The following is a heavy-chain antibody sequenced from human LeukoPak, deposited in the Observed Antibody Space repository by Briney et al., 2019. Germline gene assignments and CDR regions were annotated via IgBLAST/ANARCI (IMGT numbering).Heavy chain of an antibody. V-gene: IGHV4-30-2*01. D-gene: IGHD3-22*01. Sequence: SETLSLTCAVSGGSISSGGYSWSWIRQPPGKGLEWIGHIYHSGSTYYNPSLKSRVTISVDRSKNQFSLKLSSVTAADTAVYYCARHVHHSSGFEYYFDYWGQGTLVTVSS. J-gene: IGHJ4*02. CDR2: IYHSGST. CDR3: ARHVHHSSGFEYYFDY. CDR1: GGSISSGGYS.